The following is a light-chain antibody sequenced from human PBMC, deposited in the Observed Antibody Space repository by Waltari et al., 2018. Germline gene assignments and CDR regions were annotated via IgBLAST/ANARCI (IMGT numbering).Light chain of an antibody. V-gene: IGLV2-23*02. CDR3: CSYAGRVV. J-gene: IGLJ2*01. CDR1: SSDVGGYNY. Sequence: QSALTQPASVSGSPGQSITISCTGTSSDVGGYNYVSWYQQHPGKAPKLMVYDVSKRPSGGSNRVAGSKSGNTASLTISGLQAEDEADYYCCSYAGRVVFGGGTKLTVL. CDR2: DVS.